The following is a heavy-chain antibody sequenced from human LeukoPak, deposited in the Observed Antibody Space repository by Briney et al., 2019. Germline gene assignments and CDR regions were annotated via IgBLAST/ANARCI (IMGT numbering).Heavy chain of an antibody. CDR3: ARRIAAAGTDVFDI. D-gene: IGHD6-13*01. CDR2: IYNSGST. J-gene: IGHJ3*02. CDR1: GGSISSGGYY. Sequence: SQALSLTCTVSGGSISSGGYYWSWIRQHPGKGLEWIGYIYNSGSTNYNPSLKSRVTISIDTSKNQFSLKLSSVTAADTAVYFCARRIAAAGTDVFDIWGQGTMVTVSS. V-gene: IGHV4-31*03.